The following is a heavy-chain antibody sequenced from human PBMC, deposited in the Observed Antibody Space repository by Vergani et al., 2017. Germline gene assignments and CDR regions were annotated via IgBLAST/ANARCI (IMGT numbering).Heavy chain of an antibody. CDR2: INPSGGHT. CDR1: GYTFSNYY. J-gene: IGHJ4*02. CDR3: ARGDYGILTGYRY. V-gene: IGHV1-46*03. D-gene: IGHD3-9*01. Sequence: QVQVVQSGAEVKKSGASAKVSCKTSGYTFSNYYMHWVRQAPGQGLEWMGIINPSGGHTNYAQKFQGRVTMTRDTSTSTVYMEQSSLRSEDTAIYYCARGDYGILTGYRYWGQGTLVTVSA.